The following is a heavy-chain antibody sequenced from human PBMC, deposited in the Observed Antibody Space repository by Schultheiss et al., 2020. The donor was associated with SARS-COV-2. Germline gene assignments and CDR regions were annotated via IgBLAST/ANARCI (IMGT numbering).Heavy chain of an antibody. J-gene: IGHJ4*02. V-gene: IGHV3-53*01. CDR1: GFTVSSNY. D-gene: IGHD4-17*01. CDR3: ARDHYGDYVFDY. Sequence: GESLKISCAASGFTVSSNYMSWVRQAPGKGLEWVSVIYSGGSTYYADSVKGRFTISRDNSKNTLYLQMNSLRAEDTAVYYCARDHYGDYVFDYWGQGTLVTVSS. CDR2: IYSGGST.